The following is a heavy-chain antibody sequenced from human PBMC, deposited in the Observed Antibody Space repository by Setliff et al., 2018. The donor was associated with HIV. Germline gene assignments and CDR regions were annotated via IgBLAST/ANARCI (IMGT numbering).Heavy chain of an antibody. Sequence: AASVKVSCKASGYNFISYSMHWVRQAPGQRLEWMGWINTANGITNYAQKVQGRVTMTTDTSTNTAYMELRSLRSDDTAVYYCARDEQYQLLLDYWGQGTLVTVSS. CDR2: INTANGIT. CDR1: GYNFISYS. J-gene: IGHJ4*02. CDR3: ARDEQYQLLLDY. V-gene: IGHV1-3*04. D-gene: IGHD2-2*01.